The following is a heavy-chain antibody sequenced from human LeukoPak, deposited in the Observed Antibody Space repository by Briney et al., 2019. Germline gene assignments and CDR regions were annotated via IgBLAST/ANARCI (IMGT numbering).Heavy chain of an antibody. CDR2: MYTSGST. CDR1: GGSITSYY. J-gene: IGHJ6*03. CDR3: ARGKRGFYYYYYMDV. D-gene: IGHD3-10*01. Sequence: SETLSLTCTVSGGSITSYYWSWIRQPAGKGLEWIGRMYTSGSTNYNPSLKSRVTMSVDTSKNQFSLKLSSVTAADTAVYYCARGKRGFYYYYYMDVWGKGTTVTVSS. V-gene: IGHV4-4*07.